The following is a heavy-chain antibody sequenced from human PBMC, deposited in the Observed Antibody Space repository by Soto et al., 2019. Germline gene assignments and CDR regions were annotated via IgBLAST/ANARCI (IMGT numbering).Heavy chain of an antibody. V-gene: IGHV3-33*01. D-gene: IGHD4-4*01. CDR3: ARDSSYSNYQYYYYYYMDV. Sequence: QVQLVESGGGVVQPGRSLRLSCAASGFTFSSYGMHWVRQAPGKGLEWVAVIWYDGSNKYYADSVKGRFTISRDNSKNTLYLQMNSLRAEDTAVYYCARDSSYSNYQYYYYYYMDVWGKGTTVTVSS. CDR1: GFTFSSYG. J-gene: IGHJ6*03. CDR2: IWYDGSNK.